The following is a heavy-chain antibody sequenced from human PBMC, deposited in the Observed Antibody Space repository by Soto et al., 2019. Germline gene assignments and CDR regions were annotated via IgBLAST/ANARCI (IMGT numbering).Heavy chain of an antibody. V-gene: IGHV3-23*01. Sequence: GGSLRLSCAASGFTFSSYAMSWVRQAPGKGLEWVSAISGSGGSTYYADSVKGRFTISRDNSKNTLYLQMNSLRAEDTAVYYRAKDEVPRSRRSHVDYWGQGTLVAVSS. D-gene: IGHD3-10*01. J-gene: IGHJ4*02. CDR3: AKDEVPRSRRSHVDY. CDR2: ISGSGGST. CDR1: GFTFSSYA.